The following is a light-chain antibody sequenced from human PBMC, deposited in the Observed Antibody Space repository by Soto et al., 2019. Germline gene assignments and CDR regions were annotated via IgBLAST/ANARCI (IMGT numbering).Light chain of an antibody. CDR3: QQCKSWPLT. Sequence: EIVMTQSPATLSVSPGERVTLSCRASQSISSNLAWYQQKPGQAPTLVIFGASTRAPGIPIRFSGSGSGTEFTLTISSLQSGDFAVYYCQQCKSWPLTFGQGTRLEIK. J-gene: IGKJ5*01. CDR1: QSISSN. CDR2: GAS. V-gene: IGKV3-15*01.